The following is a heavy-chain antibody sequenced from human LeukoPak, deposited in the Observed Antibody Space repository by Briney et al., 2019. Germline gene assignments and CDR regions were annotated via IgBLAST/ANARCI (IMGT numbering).Heavy chain of an antibody. CDR3: ARGGPTDY. Sequence: GGSLRLSRAASGFTFSSNWMYWVRQAPGKGLVWVSRINSDGSTTSYVDSVKGRFTISRDNAKSTLYLQMNSLRAEDTAVYYCARGGPTDYWGQGTLVTVSS. CDR2: INSDGSTT. V-gene: IGHV3-74*01. CDR1: GFTFSSNW. J-gene: IGHJ4*02.